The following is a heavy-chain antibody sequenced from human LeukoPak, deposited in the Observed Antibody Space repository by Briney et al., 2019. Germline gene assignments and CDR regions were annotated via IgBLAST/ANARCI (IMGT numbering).Heavy chain of an antibody. J-gene: IGHJ4*02. Sequence: GGSLRLSCAASGFTFSTYWIHWVSQAPGRGLVWVSRISPDGSDTTYADSVKGRFTISRDNAKNTLYLQMNSLRAEDTAVYYCHFVSGSSRNFDYWGQGTLVTVFS. CDR1: GFTFSTYW. CDR3: HFVSGSSRNFDY. CDR2: ISPDGSDT. D-gene: IGHD1-26*01. V-gene: IGHV3-74*01.